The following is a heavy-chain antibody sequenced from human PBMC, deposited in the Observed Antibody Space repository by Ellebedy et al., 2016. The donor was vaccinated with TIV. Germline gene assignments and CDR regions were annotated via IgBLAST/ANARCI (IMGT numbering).Heavy chain of an antibody. D-gene: IGHD2-15*01. CDR1: GGTFNNYA. Sequence: ASVKVSXKAPGGTFNNYAISWVRQAPGQGLEWMGEIIPMFGTANYAQKFQDRVTITADESTSTAYMEMSSLRSDDTAVYYCARVSCSGTDCPSPTCYYYMDVWGKGTSVTVSS. CDR2: IIPMFGTA. J-gene: IGHJ6*03. CDR3: ARVSCSGTDCPSPTCYYYMDV. V-gene: IGHV1-69*13.